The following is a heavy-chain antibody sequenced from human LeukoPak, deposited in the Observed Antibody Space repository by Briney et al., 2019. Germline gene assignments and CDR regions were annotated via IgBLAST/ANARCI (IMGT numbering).Heavy chain of an antibody. D-gene: IGHD4-17*01. CDR2: IYPGDSDS. Sequence: GESLKISCKGSGYSFSTYWIGWVRQMPGKGLEWMGIIYPGDSDSRYSPSFQGQVTISADKSINTAYLQWSSLKASDTAMYYCARQRGVTRAGDYWGQGTLVTVSS. V-gene: IGHV5-51*01. J-gene: IGHJ4*02. CDR3: ARQRGVTRAGDY. CDR1: GYSFSTYW.